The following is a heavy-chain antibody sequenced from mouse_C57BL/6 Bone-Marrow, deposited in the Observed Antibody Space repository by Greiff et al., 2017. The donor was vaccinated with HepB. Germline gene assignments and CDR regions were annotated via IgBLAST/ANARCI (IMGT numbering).Heavy chain of an antibody. CDR3: ARWGDYDGFDY. Sequence: QVQLQQPGAELVKPGASVKLSCKASGYTFTSYWMQWVKQRPGQGLEWIGKIDPSDSYTNYNQKFKGKATLTVDTSSTTAYMQLSSLTSEDSAVYYYARWGDYDGFDYWGQGTTLTVSS. V-gene: IGHV1-50*01. CDR2: IDPSDSYT. D-gene: IGHD2-4*01. CDR1: GYTFTSYW. J-gene: IGHJ2*01.